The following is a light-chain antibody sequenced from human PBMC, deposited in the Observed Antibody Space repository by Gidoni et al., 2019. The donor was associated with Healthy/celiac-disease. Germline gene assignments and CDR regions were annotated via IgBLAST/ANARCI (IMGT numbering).Light chain of an antibody. CDR1: SSNIGSNY. CDR2: RNN. Sequence: QSVLTQTHSEYGTSGQRVTISCSGSSSNIGSNYVSWYQQLPGTAPNLLIYRNNQRPSRVPDLFSGSKSGTSASLSISGLRSEDEADYYCAAWDDSLSCWVFGGGTKLTVL. J-gene: IGLJ3*02. CDR3: AAWDDSLSCWV. V-gene: IGLV1-47*01.